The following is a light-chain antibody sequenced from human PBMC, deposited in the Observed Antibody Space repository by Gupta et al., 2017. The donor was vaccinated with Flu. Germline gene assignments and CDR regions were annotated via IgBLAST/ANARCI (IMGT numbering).Light chain of an antibody. V-gene: IGKV1-5*03. CDR3: LQYDTYPRT. CDR1: QSISSW. Sequence: DIQMTQSPSTLSASVGDRVTIACRASQSISSWLAWFQQKPGRAPNLLMYKASSLESGVPSRFSGSRSGTDFTLTISSLQPDDFATYYCLQYDTYPRTFGQGTKVEI. J-gene: IGKJ1*01. CDR2: KAS.